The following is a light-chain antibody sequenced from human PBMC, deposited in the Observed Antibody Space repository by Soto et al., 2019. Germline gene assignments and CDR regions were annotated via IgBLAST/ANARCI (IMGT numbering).Light chain of an antibody. CDR3: QQYNSYPLT. Sequence: DLQMTQSPSLLSASVGDRVTMTCRASQGINNWLAWYQQKPGKAPKSLIYAAFNLQSGVPSRFSGSGSGTDFTLTIRSLQPEDFATYYCQQYNSYPLTFGGGTTVEIK. V-gene: IGKV1D-16*01. CDR2: AAF. CDR1: QGINNW. J-gene: IGKJ4*01.